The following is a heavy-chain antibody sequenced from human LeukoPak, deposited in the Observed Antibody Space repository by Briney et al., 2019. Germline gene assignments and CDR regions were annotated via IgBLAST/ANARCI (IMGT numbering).Heavy chain of an antibody. CDR1: GFTFSDYQ. CDR2: ISSSGSTI. Sequence: GGSLRLSCAASGFTFSDYQMRWIRQAPGKGLEGVSYISSSGSTIYYADSVKGRFTISRDNAKNSLYLQMNSLRAEDTAVYYCARAYYSSRWSYFDYWGQGALVTVSS. V-gene: IGHV3-11*04. J-gene: IGHJ4*02. CDR3: ARAYYSSRWSYFDY. D-gene: IGHD6-13*01.